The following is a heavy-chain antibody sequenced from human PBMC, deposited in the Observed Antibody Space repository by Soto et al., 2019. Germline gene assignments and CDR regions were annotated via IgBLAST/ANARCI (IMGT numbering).Heavy chain of an antibody. D-gene: IGHD4-17*01. CDR1: GYTFTAYA. V-gene: IGHV1-3*04. CDR3: ARDAVTQDGWYYMDV. J-gene: IGHJ6*03. Sequence: QVQLVQSGAEVERPGASVKVSCKASGYTFTAYALHWVRQAPGQGLEYMGWISTAHGNTKYSQKFQGRVSITRDTSASTAYMELSSLTSEDTAVYYCARDAVTQDGWYYMDVWGKGPRSPSP. CDR2: ISTAHGNT.